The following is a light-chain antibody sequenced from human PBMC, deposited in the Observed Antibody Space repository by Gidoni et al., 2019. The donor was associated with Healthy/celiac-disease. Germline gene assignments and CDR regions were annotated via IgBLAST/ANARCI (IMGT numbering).Light chain of an antibody. Sequence: DIQMTQSPYSLSASVGDRVTITCLASQSISSYLNCYQQKQRKAPKLLIYAASSLQSGVPSRFSGSGSWTDFTLTIISLQPEDFSTYYCQQSYSTPFTFGPGTKVDIK. CDR1: QSISSY. J-gene: IGKJ3*01. V-gene: IGKV1-39*01. CDR2: AAS. CDR3: QQSYSTPFT.